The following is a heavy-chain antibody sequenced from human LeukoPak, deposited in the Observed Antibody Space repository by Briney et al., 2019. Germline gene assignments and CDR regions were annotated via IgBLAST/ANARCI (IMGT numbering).Heavy chain of an antibody. V-gene: IGHV4-34*01. CDR3: ASMTTGHDY. CDR1: GTSFTSYY. Sequence: SETLSLTCGVSGTSFTSYYWSWIRQTPGKGLEWIGEVNHSGYTNMNTSLNSRVTISVDTSKNQFSLMMTSVTAADTAVYFCASMTTGHDYWGQGILVTVSS. D-gene: IGHD4-11*01. CDR2: VNHSGYT. J-gene: IGHJ4*02.